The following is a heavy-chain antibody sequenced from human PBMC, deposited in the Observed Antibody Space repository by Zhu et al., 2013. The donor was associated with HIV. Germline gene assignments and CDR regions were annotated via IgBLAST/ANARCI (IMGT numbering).Heavy chain of an antibody. CDR1: GGTFGTYP. D-gene: IGHD4-17*01. J-gene: IGHJ6*02. V-gene: IGHV1-69*18. Sequence: QVQLVQSGAEVKKPGSSVKVSCTASGGTFGTYPISWVRQAPGQGLEWMGKISPVFETRDYAQKFQGRVTITADESKTTAYLELNNLTSDDTAVYYCAQPNPRTVTYYGLDVWGQGTTVAVSS. CDR3: AQPNPRTVTYYGLDV. CDR2: ISPVFETR.